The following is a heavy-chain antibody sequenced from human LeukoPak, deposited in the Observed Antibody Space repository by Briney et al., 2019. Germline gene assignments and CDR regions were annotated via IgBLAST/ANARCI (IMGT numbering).Heavy chain of an antibody. J-gene: IGHJ4*02. Sequence: GGSLRLSCEGSRFPFASYVMSWVRQAPGKGLEWIAYINHDAEMIFYPDFVKGRFTISRDNAKKSLYLQMNALRYEDTAIYYCARDHDWAFDLWGQGTLVTVSS. CDR3: ARDHDWAFDL. D-gene: IGHD3-9*01. CDR1: RFPFASYV. CDR2: INHDAEMI. V-gene: IGHV3-48*02.